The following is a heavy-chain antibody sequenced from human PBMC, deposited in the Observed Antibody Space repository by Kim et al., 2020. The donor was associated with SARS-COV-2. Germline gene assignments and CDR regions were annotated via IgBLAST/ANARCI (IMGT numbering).Heavy chain of an antibody. V-gene: IGHV3-23*01. J-gene: IGHJ4*02. CDR2: T. D-gene: IGHD6-6*01. Sequence: TYYADSVKGRFTISRDNSKNTLYLQMNSLRAEDTAVYYCAKETYSSSSGWWGQGTLVTVSS. CDR3: AKETYSSSSGW.